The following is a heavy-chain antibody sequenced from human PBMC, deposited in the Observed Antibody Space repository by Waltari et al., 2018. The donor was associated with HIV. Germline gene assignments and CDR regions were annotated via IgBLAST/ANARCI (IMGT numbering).Heavy chain of an antibody. V-gene: IGHV4-59*01. CDR2: IYYSGST. CDR3: ARGEADTSMVLWFDF. J-gene: IGHJ4*02. Sequence: QVQLQESGPGLVKPSETLSLTCTVSGGSISSYYWSWIRQPPGKGLEWIGYIYYSGSTNYNPSLKSRVTISVDTSKNQFSLKLTSVTAADTAVYYCARGEADTSMVLWFDFWGQGTLVTVSS. CDR1: GGSISSYY. D-gene: IGHD5-18*01.